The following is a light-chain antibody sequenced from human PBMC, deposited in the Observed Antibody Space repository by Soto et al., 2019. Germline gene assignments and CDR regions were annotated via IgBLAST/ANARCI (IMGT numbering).Light chain of an antibody. CDR2: HGS. J-gene: IGKJ5*01. CDR3: QQYQDWRPIT. CDR1: QSVTRN. V-gene: IGKV3-15*01. Sequence: EIPLTQSPVILSVSPGESVTLSCRASQSVTRNLAWHQQIPGQAPRLLVYHGSVRATGITPRFSGSGSGTELSLTFIYLQSDDFAIYFCQQYQDWRPITVGQGTRLEIK.